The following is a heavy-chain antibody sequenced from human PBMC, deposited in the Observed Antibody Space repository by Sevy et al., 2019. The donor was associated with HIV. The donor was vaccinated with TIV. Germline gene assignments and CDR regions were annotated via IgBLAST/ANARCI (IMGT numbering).Heavy chain of an antibody. D-gene: IGHD3-10*02. J-gene: IGHJ3*02. CDR1: GFTFSSYD. CDR2: ISGSGGDT. V-gene: IGHV3-23*01. CDR3: ARDRIYVRGVFDM. Sequence: GGSLRLSCAASGFTFSSYDMRWVRQAPGKGLEWVSDISGSGGDTYYADSVKGRFTISRDKSKNTLYLQMNSLRAEDTGIYYCARDRIYVRGVFDMWGQGTMVTVSS.